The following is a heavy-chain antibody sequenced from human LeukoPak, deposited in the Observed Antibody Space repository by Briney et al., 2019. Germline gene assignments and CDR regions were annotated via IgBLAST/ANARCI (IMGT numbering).Heavy chain of an antibody. CDR1: GFTFSSYA. J-gene: IGHJ4*02. D-gene: IGHD6-13*01. CDR2: ISGSGGST. V-gene: IGHV3-23*01. Sequence: GGSLRLSCAASGFTFSSYAMSWVRQAPGKGLEWVSAISGSGGSTYYADSVKGRFTISRDNSKNTLYLRMNSLRAEDTAVYYCAKDRDQQQLVLQNFDYWGQGTLVTVSS. CDR3: AKDRDQQQLVLQNFDY.